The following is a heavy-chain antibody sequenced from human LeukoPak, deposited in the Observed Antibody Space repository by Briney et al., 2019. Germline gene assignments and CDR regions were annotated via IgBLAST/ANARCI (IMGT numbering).Heavy chain of an antibody. CDR1: GGSFSGYY. V-gene: IGHV4-34*01. CDR2: INHSGST. CDR3: ARVGYDILTGYTTPGAFDI. D-gene: IGHD3-9*01. Sequence: SETLSLTCAVYGGSFSGYYWSWIRQPPGKGLEWIGEINHSGSTNYNPSLKGRVTISVDTSKNQFSLKLSSVTAADTAVYYCARVGYDILTGYTTPGAFDIWGQGTMVTVSS. J-gene: IGHJ3*02.